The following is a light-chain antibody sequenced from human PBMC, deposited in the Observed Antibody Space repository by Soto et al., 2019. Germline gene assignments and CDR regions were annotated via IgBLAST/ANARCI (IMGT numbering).Light chain of an antibody. V-gene: IGKV1-39*01. CDR3: QQRYSTPLT. Sequence: DIQMTQSPSSLSASVGDRVTITCRASQTINGYLNWYQQKPGKAPNLLIYATSSLQSGVPSRFSGSGSGTDFTLIISSRQPEDFATYDGQQRYSTPLTFAGGTKVEVK. CDR2: ATS. CDR1: QTINGY. J-gene: IGKJ4*01.